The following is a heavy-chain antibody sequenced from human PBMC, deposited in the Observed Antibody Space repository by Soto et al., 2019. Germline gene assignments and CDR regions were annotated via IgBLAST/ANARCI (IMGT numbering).Heavy chain of an antibody. CDR1: GGSISSYY. V-gene: IGHV4-59*01. J-gene: IGHJ5*02. D-gene: IGHD3-3*01. Sequence: QVQLQESGPGLVKPSETLSLTCTVSGGSISSYYWSWIRQPPGKGLERIGYIYYSGSTTYNPSLPSRVRIPGDTSKTQYSLKLSSLTAADTAVYYCARSYDFGSGYWGSFDPWGQGTLVTVSS. CDR2: IYYSGST. CDR3: ARSYDFGSGYWGSFDP.